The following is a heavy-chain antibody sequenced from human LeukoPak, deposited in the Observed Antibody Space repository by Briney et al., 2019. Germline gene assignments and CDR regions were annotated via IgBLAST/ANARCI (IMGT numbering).Heavy chain of an antibody. J-gene: IGHJ5*02. D-gene: IGHD4-11*01. V-gene: IGHV4-59*05. CDR3: ALTPDWFDP. CDR2: IYYSGST. CDR1: GGSTSSYY. Sequence: SETLSLTCTVPGGSTSSYYWSWIRQPPGKGLEWIGSIYYSGSTYYNPSLKSRVTISVDTSKNQFSLKLSSVTAADTAVYYCALTPDWFDPWGQGTLVTVSS.